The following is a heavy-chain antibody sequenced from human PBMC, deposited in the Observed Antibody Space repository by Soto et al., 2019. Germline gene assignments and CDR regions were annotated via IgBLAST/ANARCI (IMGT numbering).Heavy chain of an antibody. CDR2: IIPILGIA. CDR1: GGTFSSYT. D-gene: IGHD4-17*01. CDR3: ARDLTVTTLGLEGNAAFDI. J-gene: IGHJ3*02. Sequence: QVQLVQSGAEVKKPGSSVKVSCKASGGTFSSYTISWVRQAPGQGLEWMGRIIPILGIANYAQKFQGRVTITADKSTSAAYMELSSLRSEDTAVYYCARDLTVTTLGLEGNAAFDIWGQGTMVTVSS. V-gene: IGHV1-69*08.